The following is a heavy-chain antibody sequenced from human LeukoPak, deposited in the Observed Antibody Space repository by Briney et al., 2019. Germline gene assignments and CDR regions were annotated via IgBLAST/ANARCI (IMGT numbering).Heavy chain of an antibody. D-gene: IGHD6-13*01. CDR2: ISYDGSNK. CDR1: GFTFSSYA. Sequence: PGRSLRLSCAASGFTFSSYAMHWVRQAPGKGLEWVAVISYDGSNKYYADSVKGRFTISRDNSKNTLYLQMNSLRAEDTAVYYCAREGRAAAATKAFDIWGQGTMVTVSS. J-gene: IGHJ3*02. V-gene: IGHV3-30-3*01. CDR3: AREGRAAAATKAFDI.